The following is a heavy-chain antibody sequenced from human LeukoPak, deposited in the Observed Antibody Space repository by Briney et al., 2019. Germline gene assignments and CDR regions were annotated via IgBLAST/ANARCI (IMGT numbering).Heavy chain of an antibody. V-gene: IGHV4-39*01. CDR2: VYYTGTS. Sequence: SETLSLTCSVSGGSMISGNYYWVWIGQPPGKGLEWIGNVYYTGTSYYNPSLKSRVTISVDTSKNQFSLKLNSLTAADTAVYYCARRLSGSSWCDHWGQGTQVTVSS. J-gene: IGHJ5*02. CDR3: ARRLSGSSWCDH. D-gene: IGHD6-13*01. CDR1: GGSMISGNYY.